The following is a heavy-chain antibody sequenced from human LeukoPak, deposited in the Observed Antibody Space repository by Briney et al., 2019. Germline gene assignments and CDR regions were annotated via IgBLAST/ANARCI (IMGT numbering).Heavy chain of an antibody. J-gene: IGHJ4*02. CDR1: GFTFSSYA. V-gene: IGHV3-23*01. Sequence: GGSLRLSCVASGFTFSSYAMSWVRQAPGKGLEWVSAISGGGGSTYYADSVKGRFTISRDNSKNTLYLQMNSLRAEDTAVYYCAKAAIVVVPAPLGFDYWGQGTLVTVSS. D-gene: IGHD2-2*01. CDR3: AKAAIVVVPAPLGFDY. CDR2: ISGGGGST.